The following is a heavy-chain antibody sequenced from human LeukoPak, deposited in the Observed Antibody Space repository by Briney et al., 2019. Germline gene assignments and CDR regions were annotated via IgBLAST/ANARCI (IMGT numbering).Heavy chain of an antibody. D-gene: IGHD1-7*01. Sequence: PGGSLRLSCAASGFTFSSYSMNWVRQAPGKGLEWVSSISSSSSYIYYADSVKGRFTISRDNAKNSLYLQMNSLRAEDTAVYYCARDFSARSITGTTAFDYWGQGTLVTVSS. CDR3: ARDFSARSITGTTAFDY. V-gene: IGHV3-21*01. CDR2: ISSSSSYI. J-gene: IGHJ4*02. CDR1: GFTFSSYS.